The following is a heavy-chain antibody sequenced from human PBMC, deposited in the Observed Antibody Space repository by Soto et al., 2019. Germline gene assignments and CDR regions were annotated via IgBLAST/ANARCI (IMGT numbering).Heavy chain of an antibody. Sequence: EVQLVESGGGLVQPGGSLRLSCAASGFTFSDYWMNWVRQAPGKGLVWVLRIDSDGSSTSYADSVKGRFTISRDNAKNTLYLQMNSLRAEDTAVYYCAKSNWFDPWGQGTLVTVSS. CDR2: IDSDGSST. CDR3: AKSNWFDP. CDR1: GFTFSDYW. J-gene: IGHJ5*02. V-gene: IGHV3-74*01.